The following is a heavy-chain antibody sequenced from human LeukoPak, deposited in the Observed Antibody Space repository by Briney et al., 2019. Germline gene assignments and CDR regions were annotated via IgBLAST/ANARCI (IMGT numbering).Heavy chain of an antibody. CDR1: GGSISSYY. V-gene: IGHV4-59*12. CDR3: ARGQWLLYYFDY. D-gene: IGHD6-19*01. Sequence: SETLSLTCTVSGGSISSYYWSWIRQPPGKGLEWIGYIYYSGSTNYNPSLKSRVTISVDTSKNQFSLKLSSVTAADTAVYYCARGQWLLYYFDYWGQGTLVTVSS. J-gene: IGHJ4*02. CDR2: IYYSGST.